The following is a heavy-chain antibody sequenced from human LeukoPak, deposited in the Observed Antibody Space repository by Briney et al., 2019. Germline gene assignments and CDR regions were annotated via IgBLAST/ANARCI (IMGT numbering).Heavy chain of an antibody. Sequence: GGSLRLSCAAAGFTFDNYAMSWVRQAPGKGLEWVSAISGSGGSTYYADSVKGRFTISRDNSKNTLYLQMNSLRAEDTAVYYCAKTYSSGWSRGRDYWGQGTLVTVSS. CDR2: ISGSGGST. CDR1: GFTFDNYA. J-gene: IGHJ4*02. D-gene: IGHD6-19*01. CDR3: AKTYSSGWSRGRDY. V-gene: IGHV3-23*01.